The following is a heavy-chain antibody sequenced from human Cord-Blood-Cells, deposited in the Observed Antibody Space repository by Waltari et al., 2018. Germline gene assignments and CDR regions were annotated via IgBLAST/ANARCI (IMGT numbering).Heavy chain of an antibody. V-gene: IGHV1-8*01. CDR3: ARRGIGYCSGGSCYKDWYFDL. CDR2: MNPNSGNT. Sequence: QVQLVQSGAEVKKPGASVKVSCKASGYTFTSYDINWVRQATGQGLEWMGWMNPNSGNTGYAQKFQGRVTMTRNTSISTAYMELSSLRSEDTAVYYCARRGIGYCSGGSCYKDWYFDLWGRGTLVTVSS. J-gene: IGHJ2*01. D-gene: IGHD2-15*01. CDR1: GYTFTSYD.